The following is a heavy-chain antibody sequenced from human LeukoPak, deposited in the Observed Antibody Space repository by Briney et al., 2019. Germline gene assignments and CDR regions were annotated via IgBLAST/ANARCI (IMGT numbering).Heavy chain of an antibody. J-gene: IGHJ4*02. CDR1: GFTFDDYG. Sequence: GGSLRLSCAASGFTFDDYGMSWVRQAPGKGLEWVGRIKSKTDGGTTDYAAPVKGRFTISRDDSKNTLYLQMNSLKTEDTAVYYCTTSKWELIPDYWGQGTLVTVSS. V-gene: IGHV3-15*05. CDR2: IKSKTDGGTT. D-gene: IGHD1-26*01. CDR3: TTSKWELIPDY.